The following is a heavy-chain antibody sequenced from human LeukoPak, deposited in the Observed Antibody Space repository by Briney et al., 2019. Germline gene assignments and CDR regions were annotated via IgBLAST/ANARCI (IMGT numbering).Heavy chain of an antibody. CDR1: GASIIPYY. CDR2: IHSNGNT. D-gene: IGHD2-15*01. Sequence: SETLSLTCTVSGASIIPYYWSWIRQPPGKGLDWIAYIHSNGNTGYNPSLKSRLTISVDTSKNHFSLKVTSMTTADTGVYYCARDSTQMYCSGGSCYPGGLAFDIWGQGTMVTVSS. V-gene: IGHV4-59*01. J-gene: IGHJ3*02. CDR3: ARDSTQMYCSGGSCYPGGLAFDI.